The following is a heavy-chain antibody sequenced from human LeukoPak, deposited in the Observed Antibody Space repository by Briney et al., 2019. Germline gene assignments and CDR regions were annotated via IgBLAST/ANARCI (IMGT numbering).Heavy chain of an antibody. V-gene: IGHV1-46*01. D-gene: IGHD6-19*01. Sequence: ASVKVSCKASGYTLTRYFIHWVRQAPGQGLEWMGIINPNGGSTSYPQKFQGRVTMTRDTSISTAYMELRRLRSDDTAVYYCARGPVAARYGMDVWGQGTTVTVSS. CDR2: INPNGGST. CDR1: GYTLTRYF. J-gene: IGHJ6*02. CDR3: ARGPVAARYGMDV.